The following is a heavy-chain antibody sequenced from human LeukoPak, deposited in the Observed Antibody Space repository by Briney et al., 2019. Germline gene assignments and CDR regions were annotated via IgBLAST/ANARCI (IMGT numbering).Heavy chain of an antibody. Sequence: SETLSLTCTVSGGSISSGDYYWSWIRQPPGKGLEWIGYIYYSGSTYYNPSLKSRVTISVDTSKNQISLKLSSVTAADTAVYYCARDQDTRRSGWYYYYGMDVWGQGTTVTVS. D-gene: IGHD6-19*01. CDR1: GGSISSGDYY. V-gene: IGHV4-30-4*01. CDR2: IYYSGST. J-gene: IGHJ6*02. CDR3: ARDQDTRRSGWYYYYGMDV.